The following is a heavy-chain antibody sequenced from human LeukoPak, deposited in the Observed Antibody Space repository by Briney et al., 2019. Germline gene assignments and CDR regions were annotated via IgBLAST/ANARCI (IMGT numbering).Heavy chain of an antibody. Sequence: GGSLRLSCAASGFTFSSYWMSWVRQAPGKGLEWVANIKQDGSEKYYVDSVKGRFTISRDNAKNTLYLQMNSLRAEDTAIYYCARDERLLSFLKWGQGTLVTVSS. J-gene: IGHJ4*02. CDR2: IKQDGSEK. V-gene: IGHV3-7*03. CDR1: GFTFSSYW. CDR3: ARDERLLSFLK. D-gene: IGHD3-3*01.